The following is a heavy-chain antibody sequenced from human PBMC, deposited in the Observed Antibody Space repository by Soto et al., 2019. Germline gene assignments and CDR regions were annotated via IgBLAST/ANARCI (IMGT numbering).Heavy chain of an antibody. J-gene: IGHJ4*02. CDR1: GGTFSSYA. Sequence: QVQLVQSGAEVKKPGSSVKVSCKASGGTFSSYAISWVRQAPGQGLEWMGGIIPIFGTANYAQKFQGRVTITADESTSTAYMELSSLRSEDTAVYYCARAYYYDSSGYARGGYFDYWGQGPLVTVSS. CDR3: ARAYYYDSSGYARGGYFDY. V-gene: IGHV1-69*01. CDR2: IIPIFGTA. D-gene: IGHD3-22*01.